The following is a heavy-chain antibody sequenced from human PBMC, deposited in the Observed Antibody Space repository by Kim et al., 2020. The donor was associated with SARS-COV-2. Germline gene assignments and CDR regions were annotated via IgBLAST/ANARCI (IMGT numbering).Heavy chain of an antibody. D-gene: IGHD6-13*01. J-gene: IGHJ5*02. Sequence: PSLKSRFTKPVDTSKNQFSLKLSSVTATDTAVYYCARYGQQLVHGRWFDPWGQGTLVTVSS. V-gene: IGHV4-34*01. CDR3: ARYGQQLVHGRWFDP.